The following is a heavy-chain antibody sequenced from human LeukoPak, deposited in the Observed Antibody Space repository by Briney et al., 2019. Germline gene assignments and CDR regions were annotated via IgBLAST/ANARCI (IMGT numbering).Heavy chain of an antibody. CDR1: GFTFSSYE. CDR2: ISSSGSTI. V-gene: IGHV3-48*03. CDR3: VRGAYSSSWLNFDY. D-gene: IGHD6-13*01. J-gene: IGHJ4*02. Sequence: GGSLRLSCAASGFTFSSYEMNWVRQAPGKGLEWVSYISSSGSTIYYADSVKGRFTIARDNAKNSVYLEMNSLRAEDTAVYYCVRGAYSSSWLNFDYWGQGTLVTVSS.